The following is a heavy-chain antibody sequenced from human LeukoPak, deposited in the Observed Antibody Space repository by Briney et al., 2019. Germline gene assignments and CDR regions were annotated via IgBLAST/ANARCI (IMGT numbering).Heavy chain of an antibody. V-gene: IGHV5-51*01. J-gene: IGHJ4*02. Sequence: TGESLKISCKGSGYSFTSYWIGWVRQMPGKGLEWMGIIYPGDSNTRYSPSFQGQVTISADKSISTAYLQWRSLKASDTAMYYCARLYSGYDWGGSYYFDYWGQGTLVTVSS. D-gene: IGHD5-12*01. CDR2: IYPGDSNT. CDR3: ARLYSGYDWGGSYYFDY. CDR1: GYSFTSYW.